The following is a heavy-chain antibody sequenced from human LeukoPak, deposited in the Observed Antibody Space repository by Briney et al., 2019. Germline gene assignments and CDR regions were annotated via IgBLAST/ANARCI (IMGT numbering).Heavy chain of an antibody. J-gene: IGHJ4*02. D-gene: IGHD3-10*01. CDR2: INHSGST. CDR1: GGSFSGYY. V-gene: IGHV4-34*01. CDR3: ARTYYALDY. Sequence: PSETLSLTCAVYGGSFSGYYWSWIRQPPGKGLEWIGEINHSGSTNYNPSLKSRVTISVDTSKNQFSLKLSSVTAADTAVYYCARTYYALDYWGQGTLVTVSS.